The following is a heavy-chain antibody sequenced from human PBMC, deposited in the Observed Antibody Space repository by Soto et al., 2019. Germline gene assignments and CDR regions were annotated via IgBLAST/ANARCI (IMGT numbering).Heavy chain of an antibody. J-gene: IGHJ4*02. Sequence: QVQLVESGGGAVQPGRSLRLSCAASGFTFISNGMHWVRQAPGKGLEWVAAIWNDGSNKYYGDSEKGRFTVSGDNSKNTVYLQMNRLIDEDTAVYYCARAPDYGGNYVDYWRPRTLVTVSS. V-gene: IGHV3-33*01. D-gene: IGHD4-17*01. CDR2: IWNDGSNK. CDR1: GFTFISNG. CDR3: ARAPDYGGNYVDY.